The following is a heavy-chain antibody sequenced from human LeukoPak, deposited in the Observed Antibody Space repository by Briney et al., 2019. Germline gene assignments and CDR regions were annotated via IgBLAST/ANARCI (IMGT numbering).Heavy chain of an antibody. V-gene: IGHV3-23*01. D-gene: IGHD4-23*01. CDR3: GSYGGKARGYFDY. J-gene: IGHJ4*02. CDR1: GFTFSSYA. CDR2: ISGSGGST. Sequence: PGGSLRLSCAASGFTFSSYAMSWVRPAPGKGLEWVSAISGSGGSTYYTDSVKGRFTISRDNSKNTLYLQMNSLRAEDTAVYYCGSYGGKARGYFDYWGQGTLVTVSS.